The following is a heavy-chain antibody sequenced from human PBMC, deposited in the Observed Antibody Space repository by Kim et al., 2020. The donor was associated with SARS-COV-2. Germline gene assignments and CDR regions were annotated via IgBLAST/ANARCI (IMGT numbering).Heavy chain of an antibody. CDR3: ARDLYDSSGYYQDWWFDP. CDR1: GFTVSSNY. Sequence: GGSLRLSCAASGFTVSSNYMSWVRQAPGKGLEWVSVIYSGGSTYYADSVKGRFTISRDNSKNTLYLQMNSLRAEDTAVYYCARDLYDSSGYYQDWWFDPWGQGTLVTVSS. V-gene: IGHV3-66*01. CDR2: IYSGGST. D-gene: IGHD3-22*01. J-gene: IGHJ5*02.